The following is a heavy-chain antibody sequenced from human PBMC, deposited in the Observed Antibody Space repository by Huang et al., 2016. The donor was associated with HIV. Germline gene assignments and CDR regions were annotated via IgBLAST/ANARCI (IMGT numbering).Heavy chain of an antibody. CDR2: INNSGTP. J-gene: IGHJ6*03. CDR3: ARKKRGYSPSGMDV. D-gene: IGHD5-18*01. V-gene: IGHV4-34*01. Sequence: QVQLQQWGAGLLKPSATLSLTGASYNGSFSGFYWGGVLQSPEKGLEWIGEINNSGTPNYNPSRKSRVTMSVDTSKNQFSLRLTSVTAADTAVYYCARKKRGYSPSGMDVWGKGNTVIVSS. CDR1: NGSFSGFY.